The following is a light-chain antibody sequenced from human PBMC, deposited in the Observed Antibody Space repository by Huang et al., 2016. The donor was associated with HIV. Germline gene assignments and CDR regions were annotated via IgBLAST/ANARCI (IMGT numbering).Light chain of an antibody. J-gene: IGKJ3*01. CDR3: QQRTNWAPGFT. Sequence: EIVLTQSPATLSSSQGERATLSCRASQSVGGYLAWYQQKHGQAPRLLIYDASNRAIVIPARFRVSGSGTDFTLTISSLEPEDFAVYYCQQRTNWAPGFTFGPGTKVDIK. CDR2: DAS. V-gene: IGKV3-11*01. CDR1: QSVGGY.